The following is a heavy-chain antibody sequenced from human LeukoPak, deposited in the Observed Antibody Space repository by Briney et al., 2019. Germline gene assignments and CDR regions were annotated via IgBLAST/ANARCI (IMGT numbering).Heavy chain of an antibody. D-gene: IGHD3-9*01. V-gene: IGHV3-33*06. CDR3: AKGDDILTGYLIN. Sequence: PGGSLRLSCAASGFTFSSYGMNWVRQAPGKGLEWVALIWYDGSKKYYADSMKGRLTISRDNSNNALYLQMNSLRAEDTAVYYCAKGDDILTGYLINWGQGTLVTVSS. J-gene: IGHJ4*02. CDR1: GFTFSSYG. CDR2: IWYDGSKK.